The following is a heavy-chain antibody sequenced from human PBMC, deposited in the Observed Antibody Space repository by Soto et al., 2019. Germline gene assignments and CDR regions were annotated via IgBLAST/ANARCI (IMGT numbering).Heavy chain of an antibody. CDR1: GLNFSSYA. CDR3: VKVVFRYSSGWPSSYFDY. V-gene: IGHV3-64D*06. CDR2: ISSNGGST. D-gene: IGHD6-19*01. J-gene: IGHJ4*02. Sequence: RISGAASGLNFSSYAMHWVRQAPGKGLEYVSAISSNGGSTYYADSVKGRFTISRDNSKNTLYLQMSSLRAEDTAVYYCVKVVFRYSSGWPSSYFDYWGQGSLVT.